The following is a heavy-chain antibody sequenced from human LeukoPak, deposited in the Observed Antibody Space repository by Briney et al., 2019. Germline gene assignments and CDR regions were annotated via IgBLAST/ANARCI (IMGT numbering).Heavy chain of an antibody. CDR3: TRNSGWYGIT. D-gene: IGHD6-19*01. CDR2: VDYSGDSP. CDR1: GFVLSSYE. Sequence: QAGGSLRLSCTGSGFVLSSYEMTWFRQAPGKGLEWVSSVDYSGDSPYYADSVRGRFTISRDNTKNILYLQLSSLRVEDTAVYYCTRNSGWYGITWGQGTLVAVSS. J-gene: IGHJ4*02. V-gene: IGHV3-23*01.